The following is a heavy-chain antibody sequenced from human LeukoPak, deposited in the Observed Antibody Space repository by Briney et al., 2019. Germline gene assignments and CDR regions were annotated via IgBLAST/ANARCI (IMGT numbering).Heavy chain of an antibody. V-gene: IGHV1-18*01. D-gene: IGHD2-15*01. CDR1: GYTFTTYG. J-gene: IGHJ4*02. CDR3: ARDSCSGGSCYLDY. Sequence: ASVKVSCKASGYTFTTYGISWVRQAPGQGLEWMGWVNSHDGNTLYAQKFQGRVTMTTDTSTSTVYMEVRSLRSDDTAVYYCARDSCSGGSCYLDYWGQGTLVTVSS. CDR2: VNSHDGNT.